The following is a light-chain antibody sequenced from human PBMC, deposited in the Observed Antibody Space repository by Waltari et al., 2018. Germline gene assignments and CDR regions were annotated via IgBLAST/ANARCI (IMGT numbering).Light chain of an antibody. CDR1: KLGDKY. CDR3: QAWDSNTVV. CDR2: QDN. J-gene: IGLJ2*01. Sequence: SYELAQPPSVSVSPGQTAHITCSGDKLGDKYACWYQQTPGQSPVLVIYQDNKRPSGIPERFCGSNSGNTATLTISGTQAMDEADYYCQAWDSNTVVFGGGTKLTVL. V-gene: IGLV3-1*01.